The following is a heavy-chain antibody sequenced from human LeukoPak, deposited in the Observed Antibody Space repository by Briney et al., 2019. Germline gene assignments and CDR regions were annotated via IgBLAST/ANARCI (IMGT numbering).Heavy chain of an antibody. J-gene: IGHJ3*02. Sequence: SSETLSLTCAVYGGSFSGYYWSWIRQPPGKGLEWIGEINHSGSTNYNPSLKSRVTISVDTSKNQFSLKLSSVTAADTAVYYCARAEQWLPHDAFDIWGQGTMATVSS. CDR1: GGSFSGYY. CDR3: ARAEQWLPHDAFDI. D-gene: IGHD6-19*01. CDR2: INHSGST. V-gene: IGHV4-34*01.